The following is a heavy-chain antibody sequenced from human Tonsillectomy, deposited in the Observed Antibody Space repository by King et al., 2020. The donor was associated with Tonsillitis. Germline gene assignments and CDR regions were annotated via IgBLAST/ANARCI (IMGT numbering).Heavy chain of an antibody. V-gene: IGHV3-23*04. Sequence: VQLVESGGGLVQPGGSLILSCAASGFTFSSCAMTWVRQAPGMRLEWVSAIIGRAGGTYSADSVKGRFTLTRDNSKNTLYLQMNSLRAEDTAVYYCAKGWVEMDAWGQGTLVTVSS. D-gene: IGHD5-24*01. J-gene: IGHJ4*02. CDR1: GFTFSSCA. CDR3: AKGWVEMDA. CDR2: IIGRAGGT.